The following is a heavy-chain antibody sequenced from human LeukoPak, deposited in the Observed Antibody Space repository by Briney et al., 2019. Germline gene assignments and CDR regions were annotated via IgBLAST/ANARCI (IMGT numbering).Heavy chain of an antibody. CDR2: ISYDGSNK. V-gene: IGHV3-30*04. Sequence: GGSLRLSCAASGFTFSSYAMHWVRQAPGKGLEWVAVISYDGSNKYYADSVKGRFTISRDNSKNTLYLQMNSLRAVDTAVYYCAREYSSYFDYWGQGTLVTVSS. D-gene: IGHD6-19*01. CDR3: AREYSSYFDY. CDR1: GFTFSSYA. J-gene: IGHJ4*02.